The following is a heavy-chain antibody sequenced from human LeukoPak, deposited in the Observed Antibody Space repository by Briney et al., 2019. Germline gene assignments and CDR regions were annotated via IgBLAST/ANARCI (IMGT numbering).Heavy chain of an antibody. J-gene: IGHJ4*02. D-gene: IGHD4-11*01. CDR3: TAYSLNAFDY. Sequence: GGSLRLSCAASGLTFSSAWMSWVRQAPGKGLEWVGRIKSKTDGGTTDYVAPVKGRFTISRDDSKNTLYLQMNSLKTEDTAVYYCTAYSLNAFDYWGQGTLVTVSS. CDR2: IKSKTDGGTT. V-gene: IGHV3-15*01. CDR1: GLTFSSAW.